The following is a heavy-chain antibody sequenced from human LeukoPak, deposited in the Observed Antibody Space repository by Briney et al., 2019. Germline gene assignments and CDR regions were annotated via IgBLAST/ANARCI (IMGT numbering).Heavy chain of an antibody. V-gene: IGHV3-7*01. CDR2: IKQDGSEK. Sequence: GGSLRLSCAASGFTFSSYWMSWVRQAPGKGLEWVANIKQDGSEKYYVDSVKGRFTISRDNAKNSLYLQMNSLRAEDTAVYYCAKSRGDSTSAHGMDVWGQGTTVTVSS. CDR1: GFTFSSYW. CDR3: AKSRGDSTSAHGMDV. D-gene: IGHD2-2*01. J-gene: IGHJ6*02.